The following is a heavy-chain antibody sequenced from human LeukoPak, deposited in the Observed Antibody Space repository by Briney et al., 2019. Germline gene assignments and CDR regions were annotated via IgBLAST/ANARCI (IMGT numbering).Heavy chain of an antibody. CDR1: GFTFTSYA. J-gene: IGHJ4*02. V-gene: IGHV3-23*01. CDR3: AKGAQYDFWTGYTLEYFDV. D-gene: IGHD3-3*01. Sequence: PGGSLRLSCAASGFTFTSYAMNWVRQAPGKGLEWVSFISASGGSTHYADSVEGRFTISRDNSNNTLYLQINSLRAEDTAAYYCAKGAQYDFWTGYTLEYFDVWGKGTLVTVSS. CDR2: ISASGGST.